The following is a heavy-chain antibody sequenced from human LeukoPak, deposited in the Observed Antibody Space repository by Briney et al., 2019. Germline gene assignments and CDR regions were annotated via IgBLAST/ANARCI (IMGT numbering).Heavy chain of an antibody. CDR1: GFAFSNSV. V-gene: IGHV3-30-3*01. Sequence: GGSPRLSCAASGFAFSNSVLHWVRQAPGEGLEWVAGISSDGIGKHYADSVKGRFTISRDNSQTTLYLQMDSLRDADTAVFYCAREGFSSGRAGGFDHWGQGTLVTVSS. CDR3: AREGFSSGRAGGFDH. J-gene: IGHJ4*02. CDR2: ISSDGIGK. D-gene: IGHD6-19*01.